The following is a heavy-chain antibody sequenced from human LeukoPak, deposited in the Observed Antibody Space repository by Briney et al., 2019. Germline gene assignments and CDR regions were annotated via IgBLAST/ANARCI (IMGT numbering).Heavy chain of an antibody. CDR3: ARAPGDY. J-gene: IGHJ4*02. CDR2: IYYSGST. CDR1: GGSISRSSYY. V-gene: IGHV4-39*07. Sequence: SETLSLTCTVSGGSISRSSYYWGWIRQPPGKGLEWIGSIYYSGSTYYNLSLKSRVTISVDTSKNHFSLKLSSVTAADTAVYYCARAPGDYWGQGTLVTVSS.